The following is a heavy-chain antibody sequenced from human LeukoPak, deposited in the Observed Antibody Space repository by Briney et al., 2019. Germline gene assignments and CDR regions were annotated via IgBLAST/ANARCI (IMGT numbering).Heavy chain of an antibody. CDR2: IYYSGST. CDR3: AGSHPSNYYYGMDV. D-gene: IGHD3-10*01. V-gene: IGHV4-39*01. J-gene: IGHJ6*02. CDR1: GGSMSSSRYY. Sequence: SETLSLTCTVSGGSMSSSRYYWGWIRQPPGKGLEWIGNIYYSGSTYYNPSLKSRVTISVDTSKNQFSLKLSSVTAADTAMYFCAGSHPSNYYYGMDVWGQGTTVTVSS.